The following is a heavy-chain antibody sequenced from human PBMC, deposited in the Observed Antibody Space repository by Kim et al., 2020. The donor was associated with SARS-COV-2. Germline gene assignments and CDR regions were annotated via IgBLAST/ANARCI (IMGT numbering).Heavy chain of an antibody. Sequence: ASVKVSCKASGYTFTSYSLHWVRQAPGQGLEWVAWIHSGSGNTISSENLRGRLTITRDTFATTAYMEMSGLRSEDTAVYYCVREFHDDIETKRYDFWGQGTLVTVSS. CDR1: GYTFTSYS. D-gene: IGHD2-15*01. V-gene: IGHV1-3*01. CDR3: VREFHDDIETKRYDF. CDR2: IHSGSGNT. J-gene: IGHJ4*02.